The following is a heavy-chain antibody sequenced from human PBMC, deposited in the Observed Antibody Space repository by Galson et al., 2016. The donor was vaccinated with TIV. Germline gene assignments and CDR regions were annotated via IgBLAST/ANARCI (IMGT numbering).Heavy chain of an antibody. CDR2: ISWKSYYI. CDR1: GFSLEDYA. D-gene: IGHD3-10*01. J-gene: IGHJ4*02. Sequence: SLRLSCAASGFSLEDYAMHWVWQTPGKGLEWVSVISWKSYYINYAGSVKGRFTMSRDNAKNSLYLQMNSLRPEDTAFYYCVKGDYHGAGGYCDYWGRGTLVTVSS. CDR3: VKGDYHGAGGYCDY. V-gene: IGHV3-9*01.